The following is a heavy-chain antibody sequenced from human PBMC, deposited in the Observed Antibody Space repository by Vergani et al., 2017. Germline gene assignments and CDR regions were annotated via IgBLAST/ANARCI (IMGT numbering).Heavy chain of an antibody. Sequence: EVQLLESGGGLVQPGGSLRLSCAASGFTFSSYAMSWVRQAPGKGLEWVSAISGSGGSTYYADSVKCRFTISRDNSKNTLYLQMNSLRAEDTAVYYCARDPYSGRSPGFDYWGQGTLVTVSS. J-gene: IGHJ4*02. D-gene: IGHD1-26*01. CDR2: ISGSGGST. V-gene: IGHV3-23*01. CDR1: GFTFSSYA. CDR3: ARDPYSGRSPGFDY.